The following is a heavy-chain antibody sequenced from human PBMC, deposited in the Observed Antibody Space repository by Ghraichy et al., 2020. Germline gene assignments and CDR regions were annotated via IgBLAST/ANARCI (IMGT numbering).Heavy chain of an antibody. D-gene: IGHD3-10*01. Sequence: SETPSLTCTVSGGSISSYYWSWIRQPPGKGLEWIGYIYYSGSTNYNPSLKSRVTISVDTSKNQFSLKLSSVTAADTAVYYCARDITMVRGVIITPGYFDLWGRGTLVTVSS. V-gene: IGHV4-59*01. CDR3: ARDITMVRGVIITPGYFDL. CDR1: GGSISSYY. J-gene: IGHJ2*01. CDR2: IYYSGST.